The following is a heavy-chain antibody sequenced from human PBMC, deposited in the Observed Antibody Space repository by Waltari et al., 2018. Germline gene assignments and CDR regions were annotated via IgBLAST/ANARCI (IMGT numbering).Heavy chain of an antibody. V-gene: IGHV1-46*01. J-gene: IGHJ5*02. Sequence: QVQLVQSGAEVTKPGASVKVSCKSSGYTFTSHWMHWVRQSPGHRPEWMGVINPNGGDTMYAQQKFQGRLTMTRDTSTSTDYMELSSLRSEDTAIYYCARDNSYTRERSGWWFDPWGPGTLVTVSS. CDR1: GYTFTSHW. CDR3: ARDNSYTRERSGWWFDP. D-gene: IGHD6-19*01. CDR2: INPNGGDT.